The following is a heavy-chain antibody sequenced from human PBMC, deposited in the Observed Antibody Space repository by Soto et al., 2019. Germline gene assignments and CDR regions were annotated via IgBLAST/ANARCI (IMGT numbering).Heavy chain of an antibody. CDR3: AKSVVVVAATIPPFDY. D-gene: IGHD2-15*01. Sequence: GGSLRLSCAASGFTFSSYAMSWVRQAPGKGLEWVSAISGSGGSTYYADSVKGRFTISRDNSKNTLYLQMNSLRAEDTAVYYCAKSVVVVAATIPPFDYWGQGTLVTVSS. J-gene: IGHJ4*02. CDR2: ISGSGGST. V-gene: IGHV3-23*01. CDR1: GFTFSSYA.